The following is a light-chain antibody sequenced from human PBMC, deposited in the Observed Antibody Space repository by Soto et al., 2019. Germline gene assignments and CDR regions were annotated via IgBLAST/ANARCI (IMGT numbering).Light chain of an antibody. CDR3: QQYNNWPPLT. Sequence: EIVMTQSPATLSVSPGERATLSCRASQSVRSNLAWYHQRPGQAPRLLIYAASARATGIPARFSGSGSGTEFTLTISGLQSEDFGLYYCQQYNNWPPLTFGGGTKVDIK. CDR2: AAS. V-gene: IGKV3-15*01. J-gene: IGKJ4*01. CDR1: QSVRSN.